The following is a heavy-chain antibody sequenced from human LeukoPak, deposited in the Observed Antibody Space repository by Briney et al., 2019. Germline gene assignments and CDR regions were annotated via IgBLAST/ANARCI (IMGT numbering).Heavy chain of an antibody. CDR2: INHSGST. Sequence: PSETLSLTCAVYGGSFSGYYWSWIRQPPGKGLEWIGEINHSGSTNYNPSLKSRVTISVDTSKNQFSLKLSSVTAADTAVYYCARPRPGGILTGMKYFQHWGQGTLVTVSS. D-gene: IGHD3-9*01. CDR1: GGSFSGYY. J-gene: IGHJ1*01. CDR3: ARPRPGGILTGMKYFQH. V-gene: IGHV4-34*01.